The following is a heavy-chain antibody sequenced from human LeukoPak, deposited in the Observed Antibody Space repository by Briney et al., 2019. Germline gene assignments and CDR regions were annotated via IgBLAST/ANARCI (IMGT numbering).Heavy chain of an antibody. Sequence: SETLSLTCTVSGGSISSSSYYWGWIRQPPGKGLEWIGSIYYSGSTYYNPSLKSRVTISVDTSKNQFSLKLSSVTAADTAVYYCAGGVVSGYYPHYYYYYMDVWGKGTTVTVSS. CDR2: IYYSGST. J-gene: IGHJ6*03. D-gene: IGHD3-22*01. V-gene: IGHV4-39*07. CDR3: AGGVVSGYYPHYYYYYMDV. CDR1: GGSISSSSYY.